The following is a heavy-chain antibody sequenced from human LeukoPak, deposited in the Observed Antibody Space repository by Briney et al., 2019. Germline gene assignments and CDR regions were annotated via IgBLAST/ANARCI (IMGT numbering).Heavy chain of an antibody. Sequence: SETLSLTCTVSGGSISSSNYYCTWIRQPPGKGLEWIGSIYNSGSTYQNPSLKSRVTISVDTSKNQFSLKLSSVTAADTAVYYCATGGGIAVAGLWGQGTLVTVSS. J-gene: IGHJ4*02. D-gene: IGHD6-19*01. CDR1: GGSISSSNYY. V-gene: IGHV4-39*01. CDR2: IYNSGST. CDR3: ATGGGIAVAGL.